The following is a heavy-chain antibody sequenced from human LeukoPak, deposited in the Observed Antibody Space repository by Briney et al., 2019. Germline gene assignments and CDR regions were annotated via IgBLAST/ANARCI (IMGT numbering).Heavy chain of an antibody. V-gene: IGHV3-48*01. Sequence: PGGSLRLSCAASGFTFSSYSMNWVRQAPGKGLEWVSYISSNSRIIYYADSVRGRFTISRDNAKNSLYLQMNSLRAEDTAVYYCARDGGYSSSLDYWGQGTLVTGSS. CDR2: ISSNSRII. CDR3: ARDGGYSSSLDY. D-gene: IGHD6-6*01. CDR1: GFTFSSYS. J-gene: IGHJ4*02.